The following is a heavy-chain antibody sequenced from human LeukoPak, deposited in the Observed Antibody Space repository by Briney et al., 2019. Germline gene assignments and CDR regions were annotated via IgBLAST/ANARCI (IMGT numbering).Heavy chain of an antibody. Sequence: GRSLRLSRAPAGFTFSSFARHRVRQAPGKGLEWVAVISYGGSNKYYADSVKGRFTISRDNSKNTLYLQMNSQRAEDTAVYYCATLHTTLAVAGTVLEYWGQGTLVTVSS. CDR2: ISYGGSNK. V-gene: IGHV3-30*04. CDR1: GFTFSSFA. D-gene: IGHD6-19*01. CDR3: ATLHTTLAVAGTVLEY. J-gene: IGHJ4*02.